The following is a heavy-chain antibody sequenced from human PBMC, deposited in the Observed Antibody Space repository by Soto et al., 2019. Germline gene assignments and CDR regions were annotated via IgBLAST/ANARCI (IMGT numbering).Heavy chain of an antibody. CDR3: ARKGQLGTPAYYYYGMDV. Sequence: EVQLVESGGGLVQPGGSLRLSCAASGFTFSSYDMHWVRQATGKGLEWVSTIGTAGDTYYPGSVKGRFTISRENAKNSLYLQMNSRRAEDTAVYYCARKGQLGTPAYYYYGMDVWGQGTTVTVSS. CDR1: GFTFSSYD. V-gene: IGHV3-13*01. CDR2: IGTAGDT. J-gene: IGHJ6*02. D-gene: IGHD6-6*01.